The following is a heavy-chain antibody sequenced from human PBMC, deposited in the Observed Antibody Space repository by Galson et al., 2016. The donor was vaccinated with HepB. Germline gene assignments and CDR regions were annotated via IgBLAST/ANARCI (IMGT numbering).Heavy chain of an antibody. CDR1: GFTFGCCG. V-gene: IGHV3-30*18. CDR3: AKDTSAPAGISP. Sequence: SLRLSCAASGFTFGCCGMHWVRQAPGKGLEWVAVISYDGSDKYYSDSVKGRFTISRDNSNNTLHLQMNSLRADDTAFYYCAKDTSAPAGISPWGQGALVTVSS. CDR2: ISYDGSDK. D-gene: IGHD6-13*01. J-gene: IGHJ4*02.